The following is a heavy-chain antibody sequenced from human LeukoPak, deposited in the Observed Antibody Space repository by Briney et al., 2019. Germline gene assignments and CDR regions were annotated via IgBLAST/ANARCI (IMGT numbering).Heavy chain of an antibody. D-gene: IGHD3-22*01. J-gene: IGHJ5*02. CDR1: GFTFNNYG. CDR3: ARGGYYDSGGYFDWFDP. Sequence: PGGSLRLSCAASGFTFNNYGIHWVRQAPGKGLEWVAVIWYDGSNIYYADSLKGRFTISRDNSKNTLYLQMNSLRAEDTAVYYCARGGYYDSGGYFDWFDPWGQGTLVTVSS. CDR2: IWYDGSNI. V-gene: IGHV3-33*01.